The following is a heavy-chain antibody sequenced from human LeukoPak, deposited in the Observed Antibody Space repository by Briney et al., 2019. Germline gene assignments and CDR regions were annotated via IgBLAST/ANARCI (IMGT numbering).Heavy chain of an antibody. D-gene: IGHD2-15*01. CDR3: AKGEGYCGGGTCYRYFDS. J-gene: IGHJ4*02. CDR2: ISGSGGST. Sequence: GGSLRLSCAASGFTFSSYAMNWVRQAPGKGLEWVSGISGSGGSTYYADSVKGRFTISRDNSKNTLYLQMNSLRAEDTAVYFCAKGEGYCGGGTCYRYFDSWGQGTLVTVSS. CDR1: GFTFSSYA. V-gene: IGHV3-23*01.